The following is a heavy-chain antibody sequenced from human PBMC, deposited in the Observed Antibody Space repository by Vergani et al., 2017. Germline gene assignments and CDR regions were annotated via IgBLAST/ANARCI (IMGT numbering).Heavy chain of an antibody. CDR2: INPNSGGT. Sequence: QVQLVQSGAEVKKPGASVKVSCKASGYTFTGYYMHWVRQAPGQGLEWMGWINPNSGGTNYAQKFQGRVTMTRDTSISTAYMELSRLRSDDTAVYYCAKEFGIAAAGSRLGIMDVWGKGTTVTVSS. V-gene: IGHV1-2*02. CDR1: GYTFTGYY. J-gene: IGHJ6*04. D-gene: IGHD6-13*01. CDR3: AKEFGIAAAGSRLGIMDV.